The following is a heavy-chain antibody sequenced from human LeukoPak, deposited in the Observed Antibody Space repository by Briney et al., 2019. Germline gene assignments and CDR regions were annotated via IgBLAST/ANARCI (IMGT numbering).Heavy chain of an antibody. CDR1: GFTFSSYT. Sequence: GGSLRLSCAASGFTFSSYTMMWVRQAPGKGLEYVSSISSSSSYIYYADSVKGRFTISRDNAKNSLYLQMNSLRAEDTAVYYCARGFGSYGMDVWGQGTTVTVSS. D-gene: IGHD3-10*01. V-gene: IGHV3-21*01. CDR2: ISSSSSYI. CDR3: ARGFGSYGMDV. J-gene: IGHJ6*02.